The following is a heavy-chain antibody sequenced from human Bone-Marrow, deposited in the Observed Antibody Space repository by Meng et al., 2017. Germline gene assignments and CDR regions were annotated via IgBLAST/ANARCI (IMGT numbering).Heavy chain of an antibody. CDR1: GYNFPEDY. J-gene: IGHJ4*02. D-gene: IGHD6-25*01. Sequence: RLVRVGAEVKKHGASWQVSCKPSGYNFPEDYIHWVRRAPGQGLEWMGRINPKSGDTHYAQKFQARVTMTGDTSISTAYMELSGLRSDDTAMYYCARDEDISAAGKLFGDYWGQGTLVTVSS. CDR3: ARDEDISAAGKLFGDY. CDR2: INPKSGDT. V-gene: IGHV1-2*06.